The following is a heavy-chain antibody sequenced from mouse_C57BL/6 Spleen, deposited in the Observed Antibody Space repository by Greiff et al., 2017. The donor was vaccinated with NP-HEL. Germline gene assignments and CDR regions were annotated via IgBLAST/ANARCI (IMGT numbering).Heavy chain of an antibody. CDR3: GTNWERFAY. CDR2: INPNNGGT. CDR1: GYTFTDYN. J-gene: IGHJ3*01. D-gene: IGHD4-1*01. V-gene: IGHV1-22*01. Sequence: VQLQQSGPELVKPGASVKMSCKASGYTFTDYNMHWVKQSHGKSLEWIGYINPNNGGTSYNQKFKGKATLTVNKSSSTTYMELRSLTSEDSAVYYCGTNWERFAYWGQGTLVTVSA.